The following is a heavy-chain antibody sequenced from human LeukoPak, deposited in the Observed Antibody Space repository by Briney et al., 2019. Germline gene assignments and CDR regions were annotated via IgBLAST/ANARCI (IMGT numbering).Heavy chain of an antibody. Sequence: SETLSLTCTVSVGSITSSSYSGGWTRHPPGKGREWMGGIYKSGSTYYNPSLKSRVTISVDTSKNQFSLKLSSVTAADTAVYYCARHEGSSGWYAYYYGMDVWGQGTTVTVSS. CDR3: ARHEGSSGWYAYYYGMDV. J-gene: IGHJ6*02. D-gene: IGHD6-19*01. CDR2: IYKSGST. CDR1: VGSITSSSYS. V-gene: IGHV4-39*01.